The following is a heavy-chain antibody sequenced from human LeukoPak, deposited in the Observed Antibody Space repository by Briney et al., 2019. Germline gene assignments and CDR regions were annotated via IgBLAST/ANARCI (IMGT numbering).Heavy chain of an antibody. CDR3: ARDPYYYDSSGYSSSHAFDI. V-gene: IGHV4-59*01. D-gene: IGHD3-22*01. J-gene: IGHJ3*02. CDR1: GGSISSYY. CDR2: IYYSGST. Sequence: PSETLSLTCTVSGGSISSYYWSSIRQPPGKGLEWIGYIYYSGSTNYNPSLKSRVTISVDTSKNQFSLKLSSVTAADTAVYYCARDPYYYDSSGYSSSHAFDIWGQGTMVTVSS.